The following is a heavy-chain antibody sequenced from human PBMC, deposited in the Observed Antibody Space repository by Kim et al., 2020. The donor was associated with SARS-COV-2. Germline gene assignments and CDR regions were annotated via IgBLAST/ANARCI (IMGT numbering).Heavy chain of an antibody. V-gene: IGHV3-11*01. D-gene: IGHD3-16*01. J-gene: IGHJ6*02. CDR1: GFTFSYYD. CDR2: ISCSGSTI. Sequence: GGSLRLSCAASGFTFSYYDMSWIRQAPGKGLEWVADISCSGSTIYYADSVKGRFTISRDNAKNSLYLQMNSLRAEDTAVYYCARDFYVAELWGYGGMDVWGQGTTVTVSS. CDR3: ARDFYVAELWGYGGMDV.